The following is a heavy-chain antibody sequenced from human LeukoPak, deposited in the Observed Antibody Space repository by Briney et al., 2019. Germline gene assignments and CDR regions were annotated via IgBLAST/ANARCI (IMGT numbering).Heavy chain of an antibody. CDR3: AKGKRYDFWSGYSYFDY. Sequence: GGSLRLSCAASGFTFSSYAMSWVRQAPGTGLEWVSAISGSGGSTYYADSVKGRFTISRDNSKNTLYLQMNSLRAEDTAVYYCAKGKRYDFWSGYSYFDYWGQGTLVTVSS. CDR2: ISGSGGST. V-gene: IGHV3-23*01. J-gene: IGHJ4*02. D-gene: IGHD3-3*01. CDR1: GFTFSSYA.